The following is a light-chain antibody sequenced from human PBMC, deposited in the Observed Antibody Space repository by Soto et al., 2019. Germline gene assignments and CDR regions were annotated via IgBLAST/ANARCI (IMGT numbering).Light chain of an antibody. J-gene: IGLJ2*01. CDR2: EVS. CDR1: SSDVGAYNY. CDR3: SSYAGRNNLL. Sequence: QSALTQPPSASGSPGQSVTISCTGTSSDVGAYNYVSWCQHHPGKAPKLMIYEVSERPSGVPDRFSGSKSGNTASLTVSGLQAEDEADYFCSSYAGRNNLLFGGGTKLTV. V-gene: IGLV2-8*01.